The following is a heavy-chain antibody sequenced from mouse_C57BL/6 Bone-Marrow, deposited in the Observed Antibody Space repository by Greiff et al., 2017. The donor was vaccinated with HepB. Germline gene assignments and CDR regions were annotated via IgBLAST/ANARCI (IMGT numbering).Heavy chain of an antibody. CDR2: IHPSDSDT. D-gene: IGHD1-1*01. CDR1: GYTFTSYW. Sequence: QVHVKQPGAELVKPGASVKVSCKASGYTFTSYWMHWVKQRPGQGLEWIGRIHPSDSDTNYNQKFKGKATLTVDKSSSTAYMQLSSLTSEDSAVYYCAMTTVVATDYWGQGTTLTVSS. V-gene: IGHV1-74*01. J-gene: IGHJ2*01. CDR3: AMTTVVATDY.